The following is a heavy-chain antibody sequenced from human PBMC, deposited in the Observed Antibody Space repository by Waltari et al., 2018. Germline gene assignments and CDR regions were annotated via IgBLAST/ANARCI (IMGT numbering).Heavy chain of an antibody. CDR3: ARDALSQWLVPSSDY. V-gene: IGHV3-7*04. CDR2: IKQDGSEK. Sequence: EVQLVESGGGLVQPGGSLRLSCAASGFTFSSYWMSWVRQAPGKGLEWVANIKQDGSEKYYVDSVKGRFTISRDNAKNSLYLQMNSLRAEDTAVYYCARDALSQWLVPSSDYWGQGTLVTVSS. CDR1: GFTFSSYW. D-gene: IGHD6-19*01. J-gene: IGHJ4*02.